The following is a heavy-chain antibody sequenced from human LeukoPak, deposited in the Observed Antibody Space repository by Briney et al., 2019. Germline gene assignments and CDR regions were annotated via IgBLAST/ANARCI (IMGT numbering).Heavy chain of an antibody. V-gene: IGHV4-59*01. CDR1: GGSISSYY. Sequence: SETLSLTCTVSGGSISSYYWSWIRQPPGKGLEWIGYIYYSGSTNYNPSLKSRVTISVDTSKDQFSLKLSSVTAADTAVYYCARGAVLNNWFDPWDQGTLVTVSA. CDR2: IYYSGST. CDR3: ARGAVLNNWFDP. J-gene: IGHJ5*02.